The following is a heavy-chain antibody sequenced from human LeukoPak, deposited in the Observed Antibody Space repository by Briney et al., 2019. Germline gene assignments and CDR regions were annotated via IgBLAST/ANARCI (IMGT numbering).Heavy chain of an antibody. J-gene: IGHJ4*02. CDR3: ATSLGPLAEY. D-gene: IGHD7-27*01. Sequence: PGGSLRLSCAASGFALSSNWMHWVRLTPGKGLVWVSRINSGGSGTSYADSVEGRFTISRDNAKNTLYLQMNSLKGEDTAVYYCATSLGPLAEYWGRGTLVTVSS. CDR2: INSGGSGT. V-gene: IGHV3-74*01. CDR1: GFALSSNW.